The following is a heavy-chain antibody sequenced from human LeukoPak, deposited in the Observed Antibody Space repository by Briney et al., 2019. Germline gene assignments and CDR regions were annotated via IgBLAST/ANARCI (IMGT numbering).Heavy chain of an antibody. CDR3: ARDLGIDYGSVDN. CDR2: ISSSSSTI. D-gene: IGHD3-10*01. Sequence: GGSLRLSCAASGFIFSDYYMTWIRQAPGKGLEWVSYISSSSSTIYYADSVKGRFTISRDNAKNSLYLQMNSLRAEDTAVYYCARDLGIDYGSVDNWGQGTLVTVSS. V-gene: IGHV3-11*04. J-gene: IGHJ4*02. CDR1: GFIFSDYY.